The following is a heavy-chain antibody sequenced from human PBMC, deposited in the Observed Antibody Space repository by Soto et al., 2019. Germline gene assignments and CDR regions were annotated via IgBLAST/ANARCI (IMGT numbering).Heavy chain of an antibody. V-gene: IGHV1-3*01. J-gene: IGHJ4*02. CDR3: ARGGDLYYYDSSGYPPFDY. Sequence: ASVKVSCKASGYTFTSYAMHWVRQAPGQRLEWMGWINAGHGNTKYSQKFQGRVTITSDTSASTAYMELSSLRSEDTAVYYCARGGDLYYYDSSGYPPFDYWGQGTLVTVSS. CDR1: GYTFTSYA. D-gene: IGHD3-22*01. CDR2: INAGHGNT.